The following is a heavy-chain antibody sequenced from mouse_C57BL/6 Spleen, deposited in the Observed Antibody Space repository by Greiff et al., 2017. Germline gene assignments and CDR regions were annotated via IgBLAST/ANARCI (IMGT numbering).Heavy chain of an antibody. D-gene: IGHD1-1*01. V-gene: IGHV1-15*01. CDR1: GYTFTDYE. CDR3: TSLRLFAY. CDR2: IDPENGGT. Sequence: QVQLQQSGAELVRPGASVTLSCKASGYTFTDYEMHWVKQTPVHGLEWIGAIDPENGGTAYNQKFKGKAILTAYQSSSTAYLELRSLTSEDSAVYCCTSLRLFAYWGQGTLVTVSA. J-gene: IGHJ3*01.